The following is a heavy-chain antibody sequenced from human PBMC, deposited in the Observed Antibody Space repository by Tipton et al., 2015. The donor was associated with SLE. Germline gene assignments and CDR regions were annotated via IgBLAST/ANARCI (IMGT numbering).Heavy chain of an antibody. V-gene: IGHV3-23*01. J-gene: IGHJ6*02. D-gene: IGHD1-26*01. Sequence: SLRLSCAASGFTFDNYAMNWVRQAPGKGLEWVSTVSGSGGTTYYADSVKGRFTISRDNSKNTLYLQMNSLRAEDTAVYYCAGELLPRWGMDVWGQGTTVTVSS. CDR2: VSGSGGTT. CDR3: AGELLPRWGMDV. CDR1: GFTFDNYA.